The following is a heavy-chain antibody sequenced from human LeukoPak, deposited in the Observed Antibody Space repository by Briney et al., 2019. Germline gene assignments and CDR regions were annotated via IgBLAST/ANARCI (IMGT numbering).Heavy chain of an antibody. CDR3: ARGTDTALVTQIEAADHWYFDL. V-gene: IGHV3-30*04. D-gene: IGHD5-18*01. Sequence: PGGSLRLSCAASGFTFSSYAMHWVRQAPGKGLEWVAVISYDGSNKYYADSVKGRFTISRDNSKNTLYLQMNSLRAEATAASYYARGTDTALVTQIEAADHWYFDLWGRGTLVTVSS. J-gene: IGHJ2*01. CDR2: ISYDGSNK. CDR1: GFTFSSYA.